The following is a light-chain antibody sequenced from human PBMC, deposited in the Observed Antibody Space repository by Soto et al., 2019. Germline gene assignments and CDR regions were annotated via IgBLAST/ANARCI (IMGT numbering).Light chain of an antibody. J-gene: IGKJ1*01. CDR1: QSVSSNY. CDR3: HQYGSAPWT. V-gene: IGKV3-20*01. CDR2: GAS. Sequence: IVLTQSPGTRSLSPGERGALSCRASQSVSSNYVAWYQQQPGQAPRLLISGASNRATGTPDRFRGSGSGTDFTLTITRLEPEDFAVYYCHQYGSAPWTFGQGTKVDIK.